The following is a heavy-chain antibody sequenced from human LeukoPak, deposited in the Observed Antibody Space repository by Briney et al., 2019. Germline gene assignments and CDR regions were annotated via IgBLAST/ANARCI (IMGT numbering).Heavy chain of an antibody. CDR1: ASTIIAPG. D-gene: IGHD2-2*01. Sequence: PGGSLNSSVPASASTIIAPGLGWAGRIPGKGWGGISSIRSVVTIIYYADSAKGRFTISRDSAKNSLFLQMNSLRAEDTAVYYCARDSRSHCSSTACYGPYFDYWGQGTLVTVSS. CDR2: IRSVVTII. V-gene: IGHV3-48*01. CDR3: ARDSRSHCSSTACYGPYFDY. J-gene: IGHJ4*02.